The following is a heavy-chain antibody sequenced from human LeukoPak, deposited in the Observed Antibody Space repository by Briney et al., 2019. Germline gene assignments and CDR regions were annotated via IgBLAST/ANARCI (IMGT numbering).Heavy chain of an antibody. D-gene: IGHD3-22*01. J-gene: IGHJ4*02. CDR3: ARSYSPYYYDSSGHPYFDY. CDR1: GGSISSYY. V-gene: IGHV4-59*01. Sequence: SETLSLTCTVSGGSISSYYWSWIRQPPGKGLEWIGYIYYSGSTNYNPSLNSRVTISVDTSKNQFSLKLGSVTAADTAVYYCARSYSPYYYDSSGHPYFDYWGQGTLVTVSS. CDR2: IYYSGST.